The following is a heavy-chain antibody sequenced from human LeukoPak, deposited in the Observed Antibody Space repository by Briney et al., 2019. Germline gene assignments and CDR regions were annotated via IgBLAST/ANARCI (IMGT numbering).Heavy chain of an antibody. V-gene: IGHV3-23*01. Sequence: PGGSLRLSCAASGFTFSSYAMSWVRQAPGKGLEWVSAISGSGGSKYYADPVKGRYTISRDNSKNTLYLQRSSLRAEDTAVYYCAKKPRLGGGESFYDYWGQGTLVTVSS. J-gene: IGHJ4*02. CDR3: AKKPRLGGGESFYDY. CDR2: ISGSGGSK. CDR1: GFTFSSYA. D-gene: IGHD2-21*01.